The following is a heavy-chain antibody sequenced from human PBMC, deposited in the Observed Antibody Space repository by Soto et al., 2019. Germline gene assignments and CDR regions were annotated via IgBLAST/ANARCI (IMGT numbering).Heavy chain of an antibody. CDR3: ARQADYNILTGYFYCFGC. V-gene: IGHV5-51*01. D-gene: IGHD3-9*01. J-gene: IGHJ4*02. CDR2: IYPGDSDA. CDR1: GYSFTDYW. Sequence: GESLKISCKSSGYSFTDYWIGWVRQMPGKGLEWMGIIYPGDSDARYSPSFQGQVTISVDTSINTAFLRWNSLTASDTAMYYCARQADYNILTGYFYCFGCWRQGSLVTVSS.